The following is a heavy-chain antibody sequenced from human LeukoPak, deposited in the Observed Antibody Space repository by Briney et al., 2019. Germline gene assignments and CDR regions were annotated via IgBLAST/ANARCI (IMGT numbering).Heavy chain of an antibody. V-gene: IGHV3-23*01. Sequence: GGSLRLFCAPFGLTFTNHAMSWVRHAPGEGLEWVSCISGRGGKTYYAHSVKGRFTISRDNSKNALYLQMNSLRADDPAIYYCARDDPYGSGSYYPWNEGVDVWGQGTTVTVPS. D-gene: IGHD3-10*01. CDR3: ARDDPYGSGSYYPWNEGVDV. CDR1: GLTFTNHA. J-gene: IGHJ6*02. CDR2: ISGRGGKT.